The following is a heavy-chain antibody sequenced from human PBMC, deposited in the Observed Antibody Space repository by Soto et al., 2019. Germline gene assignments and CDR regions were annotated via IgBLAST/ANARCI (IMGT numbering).Heavy chain of an antibody. CDR3: ARVSRWLRFMGDY. CDR1: GGSFSGYY. CDR2: INHSGST. J-gene: IGHJ4*02. D-gene: IGHD5-12*01. V-gene: IGHV4-34*01. Sequence: QVQLQQWGAGLLKPSETLSLTCAVYGGSFSGYYWSWIRQPPGKGLEWIGEINHSGSTNYNPSLKSRVTISVDTSKNQFSLKLSSVTAADTAVYYCARVSRWLRFMGDYWGQGTLVTVSS.